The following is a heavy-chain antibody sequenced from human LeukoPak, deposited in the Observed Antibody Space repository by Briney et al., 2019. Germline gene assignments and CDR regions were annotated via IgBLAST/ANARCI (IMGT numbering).Heavy chain of an antibody. CDR3: ARDLAGPPQEAFDI. CDR2: IKKDGSER. Sequence: GGSLRLSCAASGFTFSSYWMNWVRQAPGKGLEWVAHIKKDGSERYYVDSVKGRLTISRDNTKKLLYLQMNTLRAEDTAVYYCARDLAGPPQEAFDIWGQGTMVTVSS. CDR1: GFTFSSYW. V-gene: IGHV3-7*01. J-gene: IGHJ3*02.